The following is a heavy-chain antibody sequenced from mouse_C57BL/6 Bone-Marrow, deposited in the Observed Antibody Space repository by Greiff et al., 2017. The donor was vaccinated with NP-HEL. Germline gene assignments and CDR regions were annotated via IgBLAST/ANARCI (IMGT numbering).Heavy chain of an antibody. Sequence: VQLKQSGAELVKPGASVKLSCTASGFNIKDYYMHWVKQRPEQGLEWIGRINPEDGGTKYAPKFQGKATITADTSSNTAYLQLSSLTSEDTAVYCCARDYGSSYCFAYWGQGTLVTVSA. CDR3: ARDYGSSYCFAY. V-gene: IGHV14-2*01. CDR1: GFNIKDYY. J-gene: IGHJ3*01. D-gene: IGHD1-1*01. CDR2: INPEDGGT.